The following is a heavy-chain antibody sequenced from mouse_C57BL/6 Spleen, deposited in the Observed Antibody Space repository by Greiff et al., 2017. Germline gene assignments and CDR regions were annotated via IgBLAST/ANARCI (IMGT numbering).Heavy chain of an antibody. J-gene: IGHJ2*01. CDR3: ARYGDGRDY. D-gene: IGHD1-1*01. CDR1: GYTFTSYW. CDR2: IDPSDSYT. V-gene: IGHV1-69*01. Sequence: QVQLQQPGAELVMPGASVKLSCKASGYTFTSYWMDWVKQRPGQGLEWIGEIDPSDSYTNYNQNFKGKSTLTVDKSSSTAYMQLSSLTSEDSAVYYCARYGDGRDYWGQGTTLTVSS.